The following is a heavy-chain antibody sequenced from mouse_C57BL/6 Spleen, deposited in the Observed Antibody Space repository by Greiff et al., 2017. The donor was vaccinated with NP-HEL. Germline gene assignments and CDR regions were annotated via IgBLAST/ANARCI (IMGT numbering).Heavy chain of an antibody. D-gene: IGHD3-2*02. CDR1: GFTFSSYA. J-gene: IGHJ4*01. Sequence: EVHLVESGGGLVKPGGSLKLSCAASGFTFSSYAMSWVRQTPEKRLEWVATISDGGSYTYYPDNVKGRFTISRDNAKNNLYLQMSHLKSEDTAMYYCARDKGKTAQATGAMDYWGQGTSVTVSS. V-gene: IGHV5-4*01. CDR2: ISDGGSYT. CDR3: ARDKGKTAQATGAMDY.